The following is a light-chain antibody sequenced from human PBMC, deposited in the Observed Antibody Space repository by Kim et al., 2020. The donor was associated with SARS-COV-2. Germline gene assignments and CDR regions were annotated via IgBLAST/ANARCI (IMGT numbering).Light chain of an antibody. CDR3: SSYTSSSTLV. J-gene: IGLJ3*02. V-gene: IGLV2-14*03. CDR2: DVS. Sequence: GQSVTISCTGTSSDVGCYNYVSWYQQHPGKAPNLMIYDVSHRPSVVSNRFSGSKSGNTASLTISGRQAEDEADYYCSSYTSSSTLVFGGGTKVTVL. CDR1: SSDVGCYNY.